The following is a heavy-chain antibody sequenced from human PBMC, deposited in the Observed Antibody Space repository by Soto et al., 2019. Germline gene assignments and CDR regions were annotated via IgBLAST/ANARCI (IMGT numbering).Heavy chain of an antibody. CDR2: IYYSGTT. D-gene: IGHD3-22*01. Sequence: SETLSLTCTLSGGSISSYYWSWIRQPPGKGLEWMDYIYYSGTTDCNPSLKSRVTISVYRSKHQFSLKLNSVTAADTPVYFCARDQTDRGGYSEYWGQGTLV. CDR3: ARDQTDRGGYSEY. CDR1: GGSISSYY. J-gene: IGHJ4*02. V-gene: IGHV4-59*01.